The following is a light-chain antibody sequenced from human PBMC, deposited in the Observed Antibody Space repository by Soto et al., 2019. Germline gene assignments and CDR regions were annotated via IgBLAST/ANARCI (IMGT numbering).Light chain of an antibody. CDR3: HQYYNWPRT. Sequence: EIVMTQSPATLSVSPGERATLSCRDSQGVSSKLAWFQQKPGQAPSLLIYGASTRAAGLPARFSGSGSGTEFTLTISSLQSEDFAVYYCHQYYNWPRTFGQGTKVEMK. CDR2: GAS. CDR1: QGVSSK. J-gene: IGKJ1*01. V-gene: IGKV3-15*01.